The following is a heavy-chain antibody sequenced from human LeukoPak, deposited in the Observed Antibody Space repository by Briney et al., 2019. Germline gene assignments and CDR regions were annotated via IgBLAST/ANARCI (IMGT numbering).Heavy chain of an antibody. V-gene: IGHV1-2*02. CDR1: GYTFTGYC. Sequence: ASVKVSCKASGYTFTGYCMHWVRQAPGQGLEWMGWINPNSGDTNYAQKFQGRVTMTRDTSISTAYMELSRLRSDDTAVYYCARVSGFWSGYFPTYYFDYWGQGTLVTVSS. CDR3: ARVSGFWSGYFPTYYFDY. D-gene: IGHD3-3*01. CDR2: INPNSGDT. J-gene: IGHJ4*02.